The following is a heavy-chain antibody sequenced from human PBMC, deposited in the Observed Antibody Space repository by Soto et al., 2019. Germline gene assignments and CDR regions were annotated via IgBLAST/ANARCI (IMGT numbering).Heavy chain of an antibody. CDR1: GGSFSGYY. J-gene: IGHJ6*02. V-gene: IGHV4-34*01. CDR3: ARFWGFPYGMDV. CDR2: INHSGST. D-gene: IGHD3-16*01. Sequence: ETLSLTCAVYGGSFSGYYWSWIRQPPGKGLEWIGEINHSGSTNYNPSLKSRVTISVDTSKNQFSLKLSSVTAADTAVYYCARFWGFPYGMDVWGHGTTVTVSS.